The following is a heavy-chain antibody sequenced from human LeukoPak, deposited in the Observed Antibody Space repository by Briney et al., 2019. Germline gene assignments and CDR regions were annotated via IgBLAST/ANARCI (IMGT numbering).Heavy chain of an antibody. Sequence: GGSLRLSCAASGFTFSSYAMSWVRQAPGKGLEWVSAISGSGGSTYYADSVKGRFTISRDNSKNTLYLQMNSLRAEDTAVYYCAKPSSWHSNRNRFDPWGQGTLVTVSS. CDR2: ISGSGGST. CDR1: GFTFSSYA. J-gene: IGHJ5*02. CDR3: AKPSSWHSNRNRFDP. D-gene: IGHD6-13*01. V-gene: IGHV3-23*01.